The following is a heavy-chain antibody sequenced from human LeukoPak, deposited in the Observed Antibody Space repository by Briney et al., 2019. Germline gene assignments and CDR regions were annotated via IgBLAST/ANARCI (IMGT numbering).Heavy chain of an antibody. CDR3: ARDGDYYGSGSSHDY. V-gene: IGHV1-18*01. Sequence: SVTVSCKASGYTFTSYGISWVRQAPGQGLEWMGWISAYNGNTNYEQTLQGRVTMTTDTSKSTAYMELRSLRSGDTAVYYCARDGDYYGSGSSHDYWGQGTLVTVSS. J-gene: IGHJ4*02. CDR2: ISAYNGNT. CDR1: GYTFTSYG. D-gene: IGHD3-10*01.